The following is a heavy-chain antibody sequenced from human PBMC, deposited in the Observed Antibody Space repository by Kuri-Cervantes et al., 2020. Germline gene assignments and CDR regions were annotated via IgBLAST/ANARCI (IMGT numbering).Heavy chain of an antibody. CDR1: GGTFSSYS. CDR2: FMPLFGTA. V-gene: IGHV1-69*13. Sequence: SVKVSCKASGGTFSSYSISWVRQAPGQGLEWMGVFMPLFGTANYAQKFKGRVTITADESASTVYMELNSLRSEDTAVYYCAKDDREVWGQGTLVTVSS. J-gene: IGHJ4*02. CDR3: AKDDREV.